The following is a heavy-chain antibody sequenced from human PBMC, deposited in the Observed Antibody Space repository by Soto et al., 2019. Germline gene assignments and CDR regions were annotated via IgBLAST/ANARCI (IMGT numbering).Heavy chain of an antibody. CDR2: IYYSGST. D-gene: IGHD3-3*01. J-gene: IGHJ6*02. Sequence: SETLSLTCTVSGGSISSSSYYWGWIRQPPGKGLEWIGSIYYSGSTYYNPSLKSRVTISVDTSKNQFSLKLSSVTAADTAVYYCARHEGTIFGVATYGMDVWGQGTTVTVSS. V-gene: IGHV4-39*01. CDR1: GGSISSSSYY. CDR3: ARHEGTIFGVATYGMDV.